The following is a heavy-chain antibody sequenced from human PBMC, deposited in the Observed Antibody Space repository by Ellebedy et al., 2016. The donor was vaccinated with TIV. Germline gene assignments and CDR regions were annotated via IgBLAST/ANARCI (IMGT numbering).Heavy chain of an antibody. Sequence: MPSETLSLTCTVSGASVTSYHWSWIRQSPGKGLEYIGCLFYTGNTNYNPSLESRVTISADTSKNQVSLTLTSVSAADAGIYYCAKDSNSFGYGFDLWGLGTTVNVSS. V-gene: IGHV4-59*02. J-gene: IGHJ6*02. D-gene: IGHD3-10*01. CDR1: GASVTSYH. CDR3: AKDSNSFGYGFDL. CDR2: LFYTGNT.